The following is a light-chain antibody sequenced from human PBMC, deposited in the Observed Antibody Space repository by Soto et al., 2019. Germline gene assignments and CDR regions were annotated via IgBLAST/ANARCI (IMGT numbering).Light chain of an antibody. CDR1: QVITND. J-gene: IGKJ1*01. Sequence: DIQMTQSPSSLSASVGDRLSITCRASQVITNDLGWYQQKPGKAPKRLIYAASTLQSGVPSRFSVSGSGTEFTLTISSLQPEDVATYYCLQLNTYPWTFGQGTKVDIK. V-gene: IGKV1-17*01. CDR2: AAS. CDR3: LQLNTYPWT.